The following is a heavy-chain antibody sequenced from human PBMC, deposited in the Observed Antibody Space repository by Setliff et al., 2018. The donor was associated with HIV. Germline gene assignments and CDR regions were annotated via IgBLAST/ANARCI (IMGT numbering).Heavy chain of an antibody. CDR1: GYTLTSYD. CDR3: ARSQAHYYYYYMDV. CDR2: MNPNSGNT. J-gene: IGHJ6*03. V-gene: IGHV1-8*02. Sequence: ASVKVSCKASGYTLTSYDINWVRQAPGQGLEWMGWMNPNSGNTGYARKFQGRVTMTTDTSTSTAYMELRSLRSDDTAVYYCARSQAHYYYYYMDVWGKGTTVTVSS.